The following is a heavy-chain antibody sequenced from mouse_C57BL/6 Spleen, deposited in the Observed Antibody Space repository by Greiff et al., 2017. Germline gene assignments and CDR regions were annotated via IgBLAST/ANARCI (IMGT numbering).Heavy chain of an antibody. D-gene: IGHD2-1*01. CDR3: EDYGNFDY. V-gene: IGHV1-82*01. CDR1: GYTFSSSW. J-gene: IGHJ2*01. Sequence: QVQLQQSGPELVKPGASVKISCKASGYTFSSSWMHWVKQRPGKGLEWIGQIYPGDGDTNYNGKFKGKATLTADKSSSTANMQRSSLTSEYSAVXFCEDYGNFDYWGQGTTLTVSS. CDR2: IYPGDGDT.